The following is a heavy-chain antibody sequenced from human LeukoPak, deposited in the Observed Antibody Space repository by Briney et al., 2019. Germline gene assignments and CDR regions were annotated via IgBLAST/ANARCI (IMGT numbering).Heavy chain of an antibody. D-gene: IGHD3-3*01. CDR1: GFTFSNYW. J-gene: IGHJ1*01. CDR2: IRQDGSEK. Sequence: GGSLRLSCAASGFTFSNYWMSWVRQAPGKGLEWVANIRQDGSEKNYVDSVRGRFTISRDNAMNSLHLQMNSLRAEDTAVYYCARSITIFGVGNFQHWGQGTLVTVSP. V-gene: IGHV3-7*05. CDR3: ARSITIFGVGNFQH.